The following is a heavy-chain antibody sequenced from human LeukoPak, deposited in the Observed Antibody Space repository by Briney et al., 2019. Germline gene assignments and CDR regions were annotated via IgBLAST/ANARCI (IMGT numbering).Heavy chain of an antibody. CDR3: AKDRQSSGNYRWFDP. Sequence: PGGSLRLSCAASGFTFDDYAMHWVRQAPGKGLEWVSGISWNSGSIGYADSVKGRFTISRDNAKDSLYLQMNSLTTEDTALYYCAKDRQSSGNYRWFDPWGQGTLVTVFS. D-gene: IGHD3-10*01. CDR2: ISWNSGSI. J-gene: IGHJ5*02. CDR1: GFTFDDYA. V-gene: IGHV3-9*01.